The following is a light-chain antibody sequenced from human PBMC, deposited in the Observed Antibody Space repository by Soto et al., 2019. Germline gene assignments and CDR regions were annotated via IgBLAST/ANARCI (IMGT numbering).Light chain of an antibody. CDR2: GAS. CDR3: QQYNHGPPLT. V-gene: IGKV3-15*01. J-gene: IGKJ4*01. CDR1: QSVGRN. Sequence: EIVMTQSPATLSVSPGERATLSCRASQSVGRNLAWYQQKPGQAPRLLIYGASTRATGIPARFSGSGSGTEFTLTISSLQSEDFAIYSSQQYNHGPPLTFGGGTKVEIK.